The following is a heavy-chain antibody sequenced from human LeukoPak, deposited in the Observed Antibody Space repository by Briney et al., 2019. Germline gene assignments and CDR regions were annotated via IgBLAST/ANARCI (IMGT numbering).Heavy chain of an antibody. Sequence: PEASVKVSCKASGGTFSSYAISWVRQAPGQGLEWMGGIIPIFGTANYAQKFQGRVTITTDESTSTAYMELSSLRSEDTAVYYCARAYSSSYYYYYYMDVWGKGTTVTVSS. CDR2: IIPIFGTA. V-gene: IGHV1-69*05. CDR3: ARAYSSSYYYYYYMDV. CDR1: GGTFSSYA. J-gene: IGHJ6*03. D-gene: IGHD6-6*01.